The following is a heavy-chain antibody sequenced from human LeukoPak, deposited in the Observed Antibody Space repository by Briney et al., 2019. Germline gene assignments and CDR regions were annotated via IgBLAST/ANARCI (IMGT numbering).Heavy chain of an antibody. Sequence: SETLSLTCTVSGGSISSYYWSWIRQPPGKGLEWIGYISYSGSTNYNPSLKSRVTMSLDTSKNQFSLKLSSVTAADTAVYYCARQRRQWLAYDAFDIWGQGTMVTVSS. J-gene: IGHJ3*02. V-gene: IGHV4-59*01. D-gene: IGHD6-19*01. CDR3: ARQRRQWLAYDAFDI. CDR1: GGSISSYY. CDR2: ISYSGST.